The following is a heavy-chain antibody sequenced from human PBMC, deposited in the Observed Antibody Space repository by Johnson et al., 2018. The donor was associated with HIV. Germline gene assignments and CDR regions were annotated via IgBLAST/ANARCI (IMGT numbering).Heavy chain of an antibody. Sequence: VESGGVVVHPGGSLRLSCETSRFTFDDYAMHWVRQAPGKGLEWVSLITWDGGSTFYADSVKGRFTISRDISKNSLYLQMNSLRADDTAFYYCAKDLFTEREDDVFDVWGQGTMVTVSS. CDR2: ITWDGGST. J-gene: IGHJ3*01. CDR1: RFTFDDYA. CDR3: AKDLFTEREDDVFDV. D-gene: IGHD1-26*01. V-gene: IGHV3-43D*03.